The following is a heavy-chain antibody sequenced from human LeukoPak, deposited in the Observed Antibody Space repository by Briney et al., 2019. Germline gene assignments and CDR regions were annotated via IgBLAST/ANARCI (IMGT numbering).Heavy chain of an antibody. CDR1: GFTFSSYA. CDR3: VKGTNSHDGAG. CDR2: ISSNGGRT. Sequence: GGSLRLSCSASGFTFSSYAMHWVRQAPGKGLEDVSAISSNGGRTYYADSVKGRFTISRDNSKNTLYLQMSSLRAEDTAAYYCVKGTNSHDGAGWGQGTLVTVSS. J-gene: IGHJ4*02. D-gene: IGHD1-1*01. V-gene: IGHV3-64D*06.